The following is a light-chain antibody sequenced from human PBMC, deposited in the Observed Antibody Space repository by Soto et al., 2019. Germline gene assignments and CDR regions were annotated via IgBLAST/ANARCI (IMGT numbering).Light chain of an antibody. V-gene: IGLV1-40*01. CDR3: QSYDRSLRTYV. CDR1: SSNIGAGYD. CDR2: GNS. J-gene: IGLJ1*01. Sequence: QSALTQPPSVSGAPGQRVTISCSGSSSNIGAGYDVNWYRHLPGTAPKLLIYGNSDRPSGVPDRFSGSKSGTSASLAITGLQAEDEADYFCQSYDRSLRTYVFGTGTKVTVL.